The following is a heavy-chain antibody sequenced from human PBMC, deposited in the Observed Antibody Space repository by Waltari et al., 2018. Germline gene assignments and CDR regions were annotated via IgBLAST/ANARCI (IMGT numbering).Heavy chain of an antibody. D-gene: IGHD3-16*01. V-gene: IGHV4-34*01. Sequence: QVQLQQWGAGLLKPSETLSLTCAVYGGSFSGYYWSWIRQPPGKGLEWIGEINHSGSTNYNPSLKSRVTISVDTSKNQFSLKLSSVTAADTAVYYCARCPRALRLGELRSGMDVWGQGTTVTVSS. CDR3: ARCPRALRLGELRSGMDV. CDR1: GGSFSGYY. J-gene: IGHJ6*02. CDR2: INHSGST.